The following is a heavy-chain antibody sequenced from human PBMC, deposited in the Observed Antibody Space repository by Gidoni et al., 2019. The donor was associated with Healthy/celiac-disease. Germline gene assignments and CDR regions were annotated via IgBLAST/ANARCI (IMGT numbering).Heavy chain of an antibody. Sequence: QVQLQQWGAGLLKPAETLYLTCAVYGGSLSGYYWSWIRQPPGKGLDWIGEINHSGSTNYNPSLKSRVTISVDTSKNQFSLKLSSVTAADTAVYYCFNWNDEANSDYWGQGTLVTVSS. CDR2: INHSGST. CDR3: FNWNDEANSDY. CDR1: GGSLSGYY. V-gene: IGHV4-34*01. D-gene: IGHD1-20*01. J-gene: IGHJ4*02.